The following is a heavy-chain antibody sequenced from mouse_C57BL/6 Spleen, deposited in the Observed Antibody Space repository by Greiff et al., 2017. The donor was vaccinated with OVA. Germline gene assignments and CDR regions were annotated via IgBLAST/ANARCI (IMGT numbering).Heavy chain of an antibody. CDR2: INPSNGGT. Sequence: QVQLKQPGTELVKPGASVKLSCKASGYTFTSYWMHWVKQRPGQGLEWIGNINPSNGGTNYNEKFKSKATLTVDKSSSTAYMQLSSLTSEDSAVYYCARENYSNYGNYFDYWGQGTTLTVSS. CDR1: GYTFTSYW. J-gene: IGHJ2*01. CDR3: ARENYSNYGNYFDY. V-gene: IGHV1-53*01. D-gene: IGHD2-5*01.